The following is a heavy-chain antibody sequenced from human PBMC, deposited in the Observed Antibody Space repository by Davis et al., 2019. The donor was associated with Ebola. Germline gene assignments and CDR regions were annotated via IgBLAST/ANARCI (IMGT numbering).Heavy chain of an antibody. D-gene: IGHD2-2*01. CDR3: AREGKYRDESRTFDY. CDR2: ISSSSSYI. V-gene: IGHV3-21*01. J-gene: IGHJ4*02. Sequence: GESLKISCAASGFTFSSYSMNWVRQTPGKGLEWVSSISSSSSYIYYADSAKGRFTISRDNAKNSLYLQMNSLRAEDTAVYYCAREGKYRDESRTFDYWGQGTLVTVSS. CDR1: GFTFSSYS.